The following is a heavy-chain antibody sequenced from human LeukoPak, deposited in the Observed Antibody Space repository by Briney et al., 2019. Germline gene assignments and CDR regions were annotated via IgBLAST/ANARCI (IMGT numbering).Heavy chain of an antibody. CDR3: L. D-gene: IGHD3-16*01. CDR1: GGAISSTSYD. CDR2: IYYSGST. V-gene: IGHV4-39*01. Sequence: PSETLSLTCTVSGGAISSTSYDWGWIRQPPGKGLEWIGSIYYSGSTYYNPSLKSRVTISVDTSKNQFSLKLSSVTADYGNWYFDLWGRGTLVTVSS. J-gene: IGHJ2*01.